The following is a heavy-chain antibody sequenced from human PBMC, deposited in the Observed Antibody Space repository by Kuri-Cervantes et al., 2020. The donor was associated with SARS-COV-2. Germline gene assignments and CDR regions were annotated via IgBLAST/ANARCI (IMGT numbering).Heavy chain of an antibody. Sequence: GGFLRPSCAASGFTFSSYAMHWVRQAPGKGLEWVAVISYDGSNKYYADSVKGRFTISRDNSKNTLYLQMNSLRAEDTAVYYCARELGSSGWNDAFDIWGQGTMVTVSS. D-gene: IGHD6-19*01. CDR2: ISYDGSNK. J-gene: IGHJ3*02. CDR1: GFTFSSYA. V-gene: IGHV3-30-3*01. CDR3: ARELGSSGWNDAFDI.